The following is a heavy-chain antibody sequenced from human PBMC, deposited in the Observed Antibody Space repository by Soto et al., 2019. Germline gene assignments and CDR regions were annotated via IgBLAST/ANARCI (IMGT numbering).Heavy chain of an antibody. J-gene: IGHJ5*01. Sequence: QVQLVQSGAEVRKPGSSLRVSCKSSGATFSTTGISWVRQAPGQGLEWMGGIIPLFGTPKYARKFQGRVFFTGEEFTNILSLGVNSLRAGDAAVYYCSRWAPVILGVCPCYRPASSVDSWGQGDLVIVSS. CDR2: IIPLFGTP. CDR3: SRWAPVILGVCPCYRPASSVDS. D-gene: IGHD3-16*01. CDR1: GATFSTTG. V-gene: IGHV1-69*01.